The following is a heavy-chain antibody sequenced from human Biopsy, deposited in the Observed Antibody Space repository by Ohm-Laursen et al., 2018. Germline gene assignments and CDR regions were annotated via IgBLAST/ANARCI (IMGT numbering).Heavy chain of an antibody. Sequence: EASVKVSCKASGYSFSTYDVNWVRQARGQGLEWMGWMIPSSGKTGYAQRFQGRVTLTMNTSISTAYMELSGLRSEDTAVYFCARGYSRRVSIFEASIYWFDTWGQGTLLTVSS. CDR3: ARGYSRRVSIFEASIYWFDT. D-gene: IGHD6-6*01. CDR1: GYSFSTYD. V-gene: IGHV1-8*01. J-gene: IGHJ5*02. CDR2: MIPSSGKT.